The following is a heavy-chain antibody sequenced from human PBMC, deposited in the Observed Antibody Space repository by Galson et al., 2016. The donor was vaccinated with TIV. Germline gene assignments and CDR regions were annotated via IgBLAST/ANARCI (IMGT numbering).Heavy chain of an antibody. CDR1: GGTFSNFA. Sequence: SVKVSCKASGGTFSNFAISWVRQAPGQGLEWIGGIIPMSGASKYAQRFQGRVTMTTDESTRTADMELSSLRSDDTAVYYCAKADSMANHYYYGMDLWGQGTTVIVSS. J-gene: IGHJ6*02. D-gene: IGHD2/OR15-2a*01. CDR2: IIPMSGAS. CDR3: AKADSMANHYYYGMDL. V-gene: IGHV1-69*05.